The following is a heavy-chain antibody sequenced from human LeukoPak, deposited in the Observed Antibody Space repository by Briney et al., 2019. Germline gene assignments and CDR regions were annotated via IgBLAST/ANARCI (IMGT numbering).Heavy chain of an antibody. J-gene: IGHJ4*02. CDR1: GFTFTTYW. CDR2: IYSGGST. CDR3: ASNWGNETGLH. V-gene: IGHV3-53*01. D-gene: IGHD7-27*01. Sequence: PGGSLRLSCAPSGFTFTTYWMSWVRQAPGKGLEWVSVIYSGGSTYYADSVKGRFTISRDNSKNTLYLQMNSLRAEDTAVYYCASNWGNETGLHWGQGTLVTVSS.